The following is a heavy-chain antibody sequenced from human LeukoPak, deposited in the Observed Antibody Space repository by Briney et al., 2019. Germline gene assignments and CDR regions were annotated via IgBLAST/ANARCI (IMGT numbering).Heavy chain of an antibody. D-gene: IGHD1-26*01. CDR3: VVAGAEETATDAFDI. V-gene: IGHV4-39*07. J-gene: IGHJ3*02. CDR1: GGSISSSSYY. Sequence: DPSETLSLTCTVSGGSISSSSYYWGWIRQPPGKGLEWIGSIYYSGSTYYNPSLKSRVTISVDTSKNQFSLKLSSVTAADTAVYYCVVAGAEETATDAFDIWGQGTMVTVSS. CDR2: IYYSGST.